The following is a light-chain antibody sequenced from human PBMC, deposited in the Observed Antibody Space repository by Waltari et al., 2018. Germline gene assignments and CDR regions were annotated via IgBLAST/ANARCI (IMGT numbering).Light chain of an antibody. CDR1: QSVLYSSNNRNY. Sequence: DIVMTQSPDSLAVSLGERATINCKSSQSVLYSSNNRNYLAWYHQKPGQPPKMLIYWASTRESGVPDRFSGSGSGTDFTLTISSLQAEDVAVYYCHQYYSNRMWTFGQGTKVEIK. J-gene: IGKJ1*01. CDR3: HQYYSNRMWT. CDR2: WAS. V-gene: IGKV4-1*01.